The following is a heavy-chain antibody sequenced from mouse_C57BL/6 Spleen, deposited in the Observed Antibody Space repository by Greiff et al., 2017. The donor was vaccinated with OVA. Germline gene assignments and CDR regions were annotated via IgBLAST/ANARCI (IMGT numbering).Heavy chain of an antibody. D-gene: IGHD1-1*01. Sequence: EVKLVESGGGLVQPGGSLSLSCAASGFTFTDYYMSWVRQPPGKALEWLGFIRNKANGYTTEYSASVKGRFTISRDNSQSILYLQMNALRAEDSATYYCARDEITTVAHFDYWGQGTTLTVSS. CDR2: IRNKANGYTT. V-gene: IGHV7-3*01. CDR1: GFTFTDYY. CDR3: ARDEITTVAHFDY. J-gene: IGHJ2*01.